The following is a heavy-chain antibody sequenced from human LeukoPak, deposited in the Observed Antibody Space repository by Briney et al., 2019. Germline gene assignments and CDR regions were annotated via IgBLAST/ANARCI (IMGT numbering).Heavy chain of an antibody. Sequence: GGSLRLSCATSGFTFSSYWMSWVRQAPGKGLEWVANIKQDGSEKFYVDPVKGRFTISRDNAKNSLFLQMNSLRVEDTAVYYCARPSPAWNQWGQGTLVTVSS. CDR1: GFTFSSYW. D-gene: IGHD1-14*01. V-gene: IGHV3-7*01. CDR2: IKQDGSEK. CDR3: ARPSPAWNQ. J-gene: IGHJ4*02.